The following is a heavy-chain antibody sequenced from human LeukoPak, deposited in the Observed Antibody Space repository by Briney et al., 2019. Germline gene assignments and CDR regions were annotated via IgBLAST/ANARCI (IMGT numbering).Heavy chain of an antibody. CDR3: VRDSGYQRNSGGLYAHYDALDI. V-gene: IGHV3-7*01. CDR1: EFTFSTFW. D-gene: IGHD2-21*01. CDR2: IKADGSVK. Sequence: AGGSLRLSCAASEFTFSTFWMSWVRQAPGKGLEWVAYIKADGSVKHYVDSVEGRFSISRDNARSSLYLQMNSLRAEDTAVYYCVRDSGYQRNSGGLYAHYDALDIWGHGTMVTVSS. J-gene: IGHJ3*02.